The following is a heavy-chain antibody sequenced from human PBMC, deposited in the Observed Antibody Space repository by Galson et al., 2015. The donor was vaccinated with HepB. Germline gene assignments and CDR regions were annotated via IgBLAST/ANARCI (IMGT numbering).Heavy chain of an antibody. CDR3: AREGGDCSSTSCYGVNAFDI. V-gene: IGHV3-33*01. CDR2: IWYDGSNK. CDR1: GFTFSSYG. Sequence: SLRLSCAASGFTFSSYGMHWVRQAPGKGLEWVAVIWYDGSNKYYADSVKGRFTISRDNSKNTLYLQMNSLRAEDTAVYYCAREGGDCSSTSCYGVNAFDIWGQGTMVTVSS. D-gene: IGHD2-2*01. J-gene: IGHJ3*02.